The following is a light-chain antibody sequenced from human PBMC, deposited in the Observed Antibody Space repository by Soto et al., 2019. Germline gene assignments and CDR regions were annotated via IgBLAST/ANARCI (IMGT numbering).Light chain of an antibody. CDR3: CSYTKSSTLGS. CDR1: SDDIGYYKY. CDR2: EVS. V-gene: IGLV2-14*01. J-gene: IGLJ2*01. Sequence: QSALTQPASVSGSPGQSITISCTGTSDDIGYYKYVSWYQQYPGKAPKLVIYEVSIRPSGVSTRFSGSKSGNTASLTISGLQAEDEADYYCCSYTKSSTLGSFGRGTKLTVL.